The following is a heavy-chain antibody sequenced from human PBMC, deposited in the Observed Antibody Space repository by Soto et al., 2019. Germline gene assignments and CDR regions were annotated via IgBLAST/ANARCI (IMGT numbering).Heavy chain of an antibody. J-gene: IGHJ5*02. D-gene: IGHD6-19*01. CDR2: IRVGGGDT. CDR3: AKSSVGTVRSSGWCNWVDP. V-gene: IGHV3-23*01. Sequence: EVRLLESGGGLAQPGGSLRLSCAASGFTFSSSAMNWVRQAPGKGLEWVSSIRVGGGDTFYGDSVRGRFTVSRDISGNTLYLQRNSLRAEDTAIYYCAKSSVGTVRSSGWCNWVDPWGQGTLVTVSS. CDR1: GFTFSSSA.